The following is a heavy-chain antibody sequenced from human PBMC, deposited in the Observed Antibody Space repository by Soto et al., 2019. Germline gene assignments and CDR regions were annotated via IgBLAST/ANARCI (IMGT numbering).Heavy chain of an antibody. D-gene: IGHD5-18*01. Sequence: EVQLVESGGGLIQPGGSLRLSCAASGFTVGSNHMSWVRQAPGKGLEWVSLIYSGGSTYYADSVKGRFTISRDNSKNTLYLQINSLRAEYTAVYYCARAFRAYNYGLKGYYFDYWGQGTLVTVSS. V-gene: IGHV3-53*01. CDR2: IYSGGST. CDR1: GFTVGSNH. CDR3: ARAFRAYNYGLKGYYFDY. J-gene: IGHJ4*02.